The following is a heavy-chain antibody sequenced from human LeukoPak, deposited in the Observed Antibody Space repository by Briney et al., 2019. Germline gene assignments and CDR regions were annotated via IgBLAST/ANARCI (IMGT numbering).Heavy chain of an antibody. Sequence: PGGSLRFSCAASGFTFSSYSMNWVRQAPGKGLEWVSSISSSSSYIYYADSVKGRFTISRDNAKNSLYLQMNSLRAEDTAVYYCAREWSRFTPPDYWGQGTLVTVSS. J-gene: IGHJ4*02. V-gene: IGHV3-21*01. D-gene: IGHD2-8*01. CDR2: ISSSSSYI. CDR3: AREWSRFTPPDY. CDR1: GFTFSSYS.